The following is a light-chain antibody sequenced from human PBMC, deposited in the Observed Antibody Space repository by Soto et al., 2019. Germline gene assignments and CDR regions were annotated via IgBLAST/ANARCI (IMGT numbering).Light chain of an antibody. Sequence: DIVMTQSPDSLAVSLGERATINCKSSQSVLYSSNNKNYLAWYQQKPGQPPQLLIYWASTRESGVPDRFSGIGAGTEFTLTISSLQAEDVAVYSCQQYYNTPPTFGQGTKVEIK. CDR3: QQYYNTPPT. V-gene: IGKV4-1*01. CDR2: WAS. J-gene: IGKJ1*01. CDR1: QSVLYSSNNKNY.